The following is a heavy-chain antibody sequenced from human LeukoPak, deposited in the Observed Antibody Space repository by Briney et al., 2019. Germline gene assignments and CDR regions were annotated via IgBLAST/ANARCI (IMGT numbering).Heavy chain of an antibody. D-gene: IGHD6-13*01. V-gene: IGHV3-23*01. Sequence: GGSLRLSCAASGFTFSSYEMNWVRQAPGKGLEWVSSISGRDGSTYYADSVKGRFTISRDNSKNTLYLQMNSLRAEDTAVYCCATTGYSSRNYWGQGTLVTVSS. CDR3: ATTGYSSRNY. CDR1: GFTFSSYE. CDR2: ISGRDGST. J-gene: IGHJ4*02.